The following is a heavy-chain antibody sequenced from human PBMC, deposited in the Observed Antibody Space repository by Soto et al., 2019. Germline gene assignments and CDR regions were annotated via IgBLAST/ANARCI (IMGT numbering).Heavy chain of an antibody. CDR2: ILPFLGTT. D-gene: IGHD5-18*01. V-gene: IGHV1-69*08. CDR3: ARHVTAMEALYYYDT. CDR1: GGTLNTYT. J-gene: IGHJ4*02. Sequence: QLQLVQSGAAVKKPGSSVKVSCKASGGTLNTYTISWVRQAPGQGLEWMGSILPFLGTTNYARKFQGRVTINADQSTSTMELSSFRSEDTAVYFCARHVTAMEALYYYDTWGQGTLVTVSS.